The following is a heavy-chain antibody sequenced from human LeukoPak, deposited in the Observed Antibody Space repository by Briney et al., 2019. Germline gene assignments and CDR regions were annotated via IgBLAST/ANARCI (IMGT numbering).Heavy chain of an antibody. Sequence: PGGSLRLSCAASGFSLSSYAMSWVRQAPGKGLEWVSSVSESGDGTYYADSVMGRFIISRDNSRKTFHLQMDSLRADDTAIYYCAKGKVNHLGALDFWGQGTLVTVSS. V-gene: IGHV3-23*01. J-gene: IGHJ4*02. CDR1: GFSLSSYA. CDR2: VSESGDGT. D-gene: IGHD1-26*01. CDR3: AKGKVNHLGALDF.